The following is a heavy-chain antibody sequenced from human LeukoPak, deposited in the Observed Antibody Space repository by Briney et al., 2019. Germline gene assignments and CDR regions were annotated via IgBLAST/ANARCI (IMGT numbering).Heavy chain of an antibody. CDR2: ISHSGST. V-gene: IGHV4-31*03. Sequence: SQTLSLTCSVSGGFISGSNYLWTWIRQHPGRGLEWIGCISHSGSTYYNPALESRVSISVDTSKNQFSLKLSAVTAADTAVYYCAREIRYYFNSRGYPLALRHFDYWGQGTLVTVSS. CDR1: GGFISGSNYL. D-gene: IGHD3-22*01. CDR3: AREIRYYFNSRGYPLALRHFDY. J-gene: IGHJ4*02.